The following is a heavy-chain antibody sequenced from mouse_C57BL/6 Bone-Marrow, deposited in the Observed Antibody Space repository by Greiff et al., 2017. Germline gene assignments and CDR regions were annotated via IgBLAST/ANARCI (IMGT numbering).Heavy chain of an antibody. CDR2: IYPGSGST. J-gene: IGHJ2*01. CDR3: ASRLLLLY. Sequence: VKLQESGAELVKPGASVKMSCKASGYTFTSFWITWVKQRPGQGLEWIGDIYPGSGSTNYNEKFKSKATLTVDTSSSTAYMQLSSLTSEDSAVYYCASRLLLLYWGQGTTLTVSS. CDR1: GYTFTSFW. V-gene: IGHV1-55*01. D-gene: IGHD2-3*01.